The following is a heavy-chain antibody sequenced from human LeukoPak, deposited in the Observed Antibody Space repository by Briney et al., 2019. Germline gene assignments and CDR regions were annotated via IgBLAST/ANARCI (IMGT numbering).Heavy chain of an antibody. CDR1: GFTFSSYG. Sequence: GRSLRLSCAASGFTFSSYGMHWVRQAPGKGLEWVAVISYDGSNKYYADSVKGRFTISRDNSKNTLYLQMNSLRAEDTAVYYCANARSTYDFWSGYTHWGQGTLVTVSP. J-gene: IGHJ4*02. V-gene: IGHV3-30*18. D-gene: IGHD3-3*01. CDR2: ISYDGSNK. CDR3: ANARSTYDFWSGYTH.